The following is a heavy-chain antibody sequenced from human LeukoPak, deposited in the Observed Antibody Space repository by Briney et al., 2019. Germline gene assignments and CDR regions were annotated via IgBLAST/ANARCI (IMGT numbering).Heavy chain of an antibody. CDR2: IRSNGGST. CDR1: GFTLSSYA. V-gene: IGHV3-64*01. CDR3: VRATGTYAGDYYGMDV. D-gene: IGHD1-26*01. Sequence: PGGSLRLSCAASGFTLSSYAMHWVRQAPGKGLEYVSGIRSNGGSTYYANSVRDRFTISRDNSKNTLYLQMGSLRAEDMAVYYCVRATGTYAGDYYGMDVWAKGPRSPSP. J-gene: IGHJ6*02.